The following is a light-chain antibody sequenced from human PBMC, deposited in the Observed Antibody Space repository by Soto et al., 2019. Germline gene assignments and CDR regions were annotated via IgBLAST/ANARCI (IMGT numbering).Light chain of an antibody. CDR3: QQRSNWPIT. CDR1: QSVSNF. Sequence: EIVLTQSPATLSLSAGERATLSCRASQSVSNFLAWYQQKPGQAPRLLIYDAFNRATGIPARFSGSGSGTDFTLTISSLEPEDFAVYYCQQRSNWPITFGQGTRLEIK. J-gene: IGKJ5*01. V-gene: IGKV3-11*01. CDR2: DAF.